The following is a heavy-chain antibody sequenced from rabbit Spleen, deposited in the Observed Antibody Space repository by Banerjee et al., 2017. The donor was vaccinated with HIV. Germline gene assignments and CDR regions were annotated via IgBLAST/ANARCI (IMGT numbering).Heavy chain of an antibody. D-gene: IGHD7-1*01. CDR1: GFDFSSYG. V-gene: IGHV1S47*01. J-gene: IGHJ4*01. Sequence: QEQLVESGGGLVQPGGSLKLSCKASGFDFSSYGVSWIRQAPGKGLEWIGYIDPVFGVTYYANWVNGRFTISSHNARNTLFLQLNSLTAADTATYFCARYPDYDSGGGDYNLWGPGTLVTVS. CDR3: ARYPDYDSGGGDYNL. CDR2: IDPVFGVT.